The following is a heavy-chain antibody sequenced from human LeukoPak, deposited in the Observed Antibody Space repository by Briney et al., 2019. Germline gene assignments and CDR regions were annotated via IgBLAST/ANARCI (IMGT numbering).Heavy chain of an antibody. D-gene: IGHD6-19*01. CDR1: GFTFSSYW. J-gene: IGHJ5*02. V-gene: IGHV3-7*01. CDR3: VREGGSDWYSGWFDP. CDR2: IKKDGSEK. Sequence: GGSRRLSCAASGFTFSSYWMSWVRQVPGKGLEWVANIKKDGSEKKYVDSVKGRFTISRDNAENSLYLQMNSLRVEDTAVYYCVREGGSDWYSGWFDPWGQGTLVTVSS.